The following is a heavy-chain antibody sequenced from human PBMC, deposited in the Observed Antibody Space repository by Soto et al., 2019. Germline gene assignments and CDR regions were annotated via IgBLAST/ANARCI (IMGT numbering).Heavy chain of an antibody. V-gene: IGHV3-23*01. J-gene: IGHJ4*02. CDR1: GFTFSSYA. CDR2: ISGSGGST. D-gene: IGHD3-22*01. Sequence: LRLSCAASGFTFSSYAMSWVRQAPGKGLEWVSAISGSGGSTYYADSVKGRFTISRDNSKNTLYLQMNSLRAEDTAVYYCAKDGITMIVVVRVFDYWGQGTLVTVSS. CDR3: AKDGITMIVVVRVFDY.